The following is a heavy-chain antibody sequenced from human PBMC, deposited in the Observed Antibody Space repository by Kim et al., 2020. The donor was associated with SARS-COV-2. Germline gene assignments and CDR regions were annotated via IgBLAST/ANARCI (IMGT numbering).Heavy chain of an antibody. CDR3: ARELGRYYYYGMDV. J-gene: IGHJ6*02. D-gene: IGHD3-3*01. Sequence: SQKFKGRDHVTRDTPASTAYMELSSLRSEDTAVYYCARELGRYYYYGMDVWGQGTTVTVSS. V-gene: IGHV1-3*01.